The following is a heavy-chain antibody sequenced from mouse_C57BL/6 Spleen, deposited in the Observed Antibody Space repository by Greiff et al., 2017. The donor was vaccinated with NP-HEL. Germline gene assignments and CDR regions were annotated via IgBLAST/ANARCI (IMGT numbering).Heavy chain of an antibody. CDR3: ARGGKSAMDY. J-gene: IGHJ4*01. V-gene: IGHV5-6*01. CDR1: GFTFSSYG. CDR2: ISSGGSYT. Sequence: EVQLVESGGDLVKPGGSLKLSCAASGFTFSSYGMSWVRQTPDKRLEWVATISSGGSYTYYPDSVKGRFTISRDNAKNTLYLQMSSLKSEDTAMYYCARGGKSAMDYWGQGTSVTVSS. D-gene: IGHD2-1*01.